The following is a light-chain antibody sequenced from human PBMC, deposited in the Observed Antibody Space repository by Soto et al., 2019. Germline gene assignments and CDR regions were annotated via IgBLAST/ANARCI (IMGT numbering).Light chain of an antibody. Sequence: ETVMTQFPATLSVSPGERATLSCRASQSVSNNLAWYQQKPGQAPRLLIYGTFTRATGIPARFSGSGSGTQFTLTISSLQSEDSAVYYCQQYDNWPLTFGGGTKVEIK. V-gene: IGKV3-15*01. CDR3: QQYDNWPLT. CDR2: GTF. CDR1: QSVSNN. J-gene: IGKJ4*01.